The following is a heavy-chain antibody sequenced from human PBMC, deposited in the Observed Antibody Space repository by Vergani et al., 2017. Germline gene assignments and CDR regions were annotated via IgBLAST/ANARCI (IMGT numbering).Heavy chain of an antibody. J-gene: IGHJ4*02. Sequence: QVQLVESGGGVVQPGRSLRLSCAASGFTFSSYGMHWVRQAPGKGLEWVAVIWYDGSNKYYADSVKGRFTISRDNSKNTLYLQMNSLRAEDTAVYYCASQNTYGAGAGYFDYWRQGTLVTVSS. CDR1: GFTFSSYG. V-gene: IGHV3-33*01. CDR2: IWYDGSNK. CDR3: ASQNTYGAGAGYFDY. D-gene: IGHD4-17*01.